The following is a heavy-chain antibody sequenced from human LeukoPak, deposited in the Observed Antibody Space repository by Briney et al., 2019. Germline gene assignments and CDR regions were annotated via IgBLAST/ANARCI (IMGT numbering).Heavy chain of an antibody. Sequence: GGSLRLSCDSGLTFSSYGMHWVRQAPGRGLEWVALISKDGTTQYYADFVKGRFTMSVDKSKNTLYLQMNSLRTEDTAVYYCANWVSRGGYFHYYMDVWGKGTTVTVSS. CDR1: GLTFSSYG. V-gene: IGHV3-30*18. J-gene: IGHJ6*03. D-gene: IGHD2/OR15-2a*01. CDR3: ANWVSRGGYFHYYMDV. CDR2: ISKDGTTQ.